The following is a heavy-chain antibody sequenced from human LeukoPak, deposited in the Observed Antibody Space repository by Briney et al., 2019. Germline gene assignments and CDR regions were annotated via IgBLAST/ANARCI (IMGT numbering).Heavy chain of an antibody. Sequence: GGSLRLSCAASGFTFTGYAMSWVRQAPGKGLEWVSAISGSGGSTYYADSVKGRFTISRDNSKNTLYLQMNSLRAEDTAVYYCAKELYDFWSGYYRGGAFDIWGQGTMVTVSS. CDR2: ISGSGGST. CDR3: AKELYDFWSGYYRGGAFDI. D-gene: IGHD3-3*01. CDR1: GFTFTGYA. V-gene: IGHV3-23*01. J-gene: IGHJ3*02.